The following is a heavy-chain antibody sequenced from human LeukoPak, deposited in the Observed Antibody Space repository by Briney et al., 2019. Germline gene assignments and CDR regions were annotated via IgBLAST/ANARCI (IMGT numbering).Heavy chain of an antibody. V-gene: IGHV1-18*01. CDR3: ARRTEEGYCDILTGYYSPQYYFDY. CDR2: ISAYNGNT. D-gene: IGHD3-9*01. CDR1: GYTFTSYG. J-gene: IGHJ4*02. Sequence: ASVKVSCKASGYTFTSYGISWVRQAPGQGLEWMGWISAYNGNTDYAQKLQGRVTMTTDTSTSTAYMELRSLRSDDTAVYYCARRTEEGYCDILTGYYSPQYYFDYWGQGTLVTVSS.